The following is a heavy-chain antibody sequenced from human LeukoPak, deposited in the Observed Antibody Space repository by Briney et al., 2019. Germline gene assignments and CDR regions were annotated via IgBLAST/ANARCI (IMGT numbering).Heavy chain of an antibody. CDR2: ITQDGSEK. CDR1: GFTFSRCW. V-gene: IGHV3-7*01. Sequence: TGGSLRLSCAASGFTFSRCWMSWVRQAPGKGLEWVANITQDGSEKYYVDSVKGRFTISRDNAKNSLYLQMNSLRAEDTAVYYCARDKEDYDSSGYTLDYWGQGILVTVSS. J-gene: IGHJ4*02. CDR3: ARDKEDYDSSGYTLDY. D-gene: IGHD3-22*01.